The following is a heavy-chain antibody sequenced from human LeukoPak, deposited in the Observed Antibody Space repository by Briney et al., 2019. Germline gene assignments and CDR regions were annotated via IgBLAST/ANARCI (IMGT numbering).Heavy chain of an antibody. V-gene: IGHV3-30*02. Sequence: GGSLRLSCAASGFTFSSYGMHWVRQAPGKGLEWVAFIRYDGSNKYYADSVKGRFTISRDNSKNTLYLQMNSLRAEDTAVYYCARDYDFWSGYYSPTRGYFGYWGREPWSPSPQ. CDR2: IRYDGSNK. CDR3: ARDYDFWSGYYSPTRGYFGY. D-gene: IGHD3-3*01. J-gene: IGHJ4*02. CDR1: GFTFSSYG.